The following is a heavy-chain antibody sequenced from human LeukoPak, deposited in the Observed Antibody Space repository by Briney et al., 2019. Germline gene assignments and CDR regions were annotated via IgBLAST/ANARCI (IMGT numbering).Heavy chain of an antibody. CDR1: GGSISSYY. V-gene: IGHV4-4*07. D-gene: IGHD3-22*01. CDR2: IYTSGST. J-gene: IGHJ5*02. Sequence: SETLSLTCTVSGGSISSYYWSWIRQPAGKGLEWIGRIYTSGSTNYNPSLKSRVTMSVDTSKNQFSLKLSSVTAADTAVYYCASMVVHYDSSGYYGQAWGQGTLVTVSS. CDR3: ASMVVHYDSSGYYGQA.